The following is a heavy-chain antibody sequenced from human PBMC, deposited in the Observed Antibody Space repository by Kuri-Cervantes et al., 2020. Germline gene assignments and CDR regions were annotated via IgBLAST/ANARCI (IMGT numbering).Heavy chain of an antibody. D-gene: IGHD4-17*01. CDR3: ARDYGSHEYGDYWFDP. CDR2: IYTSGST. Sequence: ESLKISCTVSGGSISSYYWSWIRQPAGKGLEWIGRIYTSGSTNYNPSLKSRVTISVDKSKNQFSLKLSSVSTADTAVYYCARDYGSHEYGDYWFDPWGLGTLVTVSS. CDR1: GGSISSYY. J-gene: IGHJ5*02. V-gene: IGHV4-4*07.